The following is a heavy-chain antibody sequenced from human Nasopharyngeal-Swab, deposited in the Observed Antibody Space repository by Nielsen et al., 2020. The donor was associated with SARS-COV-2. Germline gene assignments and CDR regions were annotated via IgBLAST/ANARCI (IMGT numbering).Heavy chain of an antibody. CDR2: IIPIFGTA. CDR3: ARDGYSSGLGY. D-gene: IGHD6-19*01. V-gene: IGHV1-69*01. Sequence: WVRQAPGQGLEWMGGIIPIFGTANYAQKFQGRVTITADESTSTAYMELSSLRSEDTAVYYCARDGYSSGLGYWGQGTLVTVPS. J-gene: IGHJ4*02.